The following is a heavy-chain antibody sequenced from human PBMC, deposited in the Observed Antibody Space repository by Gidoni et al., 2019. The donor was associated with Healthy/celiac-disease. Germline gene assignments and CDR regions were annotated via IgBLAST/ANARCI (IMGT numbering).Heavy chain of an antibody. CDR1: GYPFTGYY. J-gene: IGHJ4*02. D-gene: IGHD2-15*01. Sequence: QVQLVQSGAEVKKPGASVKVSCKASGYPFTGYYMHWVRQAPGQGLEWMGWINPNSGGTNYAQKFQGRVTMTRDTSISTAYMELSRLRSDDTAVYYCARTGFYCSGGSCYGEFVDYWGQGTLVTVSS. V-gene: IGHV1-2*02. CDR2: INPNSGGT. CDR3: ARTGFYCSGGSCYGEFVDY.